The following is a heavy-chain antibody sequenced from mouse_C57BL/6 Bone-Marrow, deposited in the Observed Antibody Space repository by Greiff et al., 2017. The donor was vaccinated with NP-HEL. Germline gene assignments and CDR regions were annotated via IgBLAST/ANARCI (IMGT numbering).Heavy chain of an antibody. Sequence: KLQESGPGLVKPSQSLFLTCSITGFPITSGYYWIWIRQSPGKPLEWMGYITHSGETFYNPSLQSPISITRETSKNQFFLQLNSVTTEDTAMYYCAGVRTGDYAMDYWGQGTSVTVSS. CDR1: GFPITSGYY. D-gene: IGHD4-1*01. J-gene: IGHJ4*01. CDR3: AGVRTGDYAMDY. V-gene: IGHV12-3*01. CDR2: ITHSGET.